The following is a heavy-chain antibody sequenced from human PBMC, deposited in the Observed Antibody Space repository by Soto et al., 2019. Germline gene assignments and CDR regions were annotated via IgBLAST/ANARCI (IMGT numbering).Heavy chain of an antibody. J-gene: IGHJ3*02. V-gene: IGHV4-59*01. CDR3: ARDIYCRGGSCTYGSAFDI. Sequence: SETLSLTCTVSGGSISSYYWSWIRQPPGKGLEWIGYIYYSGSTNHNPSLKSRVTISVDTSKNQFSLRLSSVTAADTAVYYCARDIYCRGGSCTYGSAFDIWGQGTMVTVSS. CDR2: IYYSGST. CDR1: GGSISSYY. D-gene: IGHD2-15*01.